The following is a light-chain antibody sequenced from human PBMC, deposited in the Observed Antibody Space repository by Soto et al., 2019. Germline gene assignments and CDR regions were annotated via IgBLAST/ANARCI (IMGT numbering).Light chain of an antibody. CDR3: QQRSNWLFT. J-gene: IGKJ3*01. CDR1: QSVSSY. V-gene: IGKV3-11*01. CDR2: DAS. Sequence: EIVLTQSPATLSLSPGERATLSCRASQSVSSYLAWYQHNPGQAPRLLIYDASNRATGIPARFSGSGSGTDFTLTISSLEPEDFAVYYCQQRSNWLFTFGPGTKVYIK.